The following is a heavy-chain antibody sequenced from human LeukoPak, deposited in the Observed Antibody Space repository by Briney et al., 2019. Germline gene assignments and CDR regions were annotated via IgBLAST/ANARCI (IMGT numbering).Heavy chain of an antibody. CDR1: GFTFSNYG. J-gene: IGHJ5*02. CDR2: IWYDGDNK. Sequence: QPGGSLRLSCAASGFTFSNYGMHWVRQAPGKGLEWVAVIWYDGDNKYFADSVKGRFTISRDNSKNTVYLQMNSLRAEDTAVYYCARELRQWLIQNWLDPWGQGTLVTVSS. CDR3: ARELRQWLIQNWLDP. V-gene: IGHV3-33*01. D-gene: IGHD6-19*01.